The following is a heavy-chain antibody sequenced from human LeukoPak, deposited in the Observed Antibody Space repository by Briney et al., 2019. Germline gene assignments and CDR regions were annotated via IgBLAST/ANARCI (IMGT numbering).Heavy chain of an antibody. CDR3: AKDRSNSGSYFYYYFDY. J-gene: IGHJ4*02. D-gene: IGHD1-26*01. V-gene: IGHV3-7*01. CDR2: IKQDGSEK. Sequence: GGSLGLSCAASGFTFSSYWMSWVRQAPGKGLEWVANIKQDGSEKYYVDSVKGRFTISRDNAKNSLYLQMNSLRAEDTAVYYCAKDRSNSGSYFYYYFDYWGQGTLVTVSS. CDR1: GFTFSSYW.